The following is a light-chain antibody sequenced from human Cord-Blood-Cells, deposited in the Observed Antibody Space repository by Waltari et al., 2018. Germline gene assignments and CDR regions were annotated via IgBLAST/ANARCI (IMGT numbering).Light chain of an antibody. CDR1: SPATGNNY. CDR3: GTWDSSLSAGV. J-gene: IGLJ3*02. CDR2: DNN. Sequence: QPVLTQPPSLSAAPGQTLTISSSSTSPATGNNYLSWYQHPPGTAPKLLIYDNNKRPSGIPDRFSGSKSGTSATLGITGLQTGDEADYYCGTWDSSLSAGVFGGGTKLTVL. V-gene: IGLV1-51*01.